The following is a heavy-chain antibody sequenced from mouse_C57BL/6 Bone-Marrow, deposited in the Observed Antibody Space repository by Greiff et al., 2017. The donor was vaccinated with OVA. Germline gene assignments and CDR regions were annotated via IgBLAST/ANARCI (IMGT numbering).Heavy chain of an antibody. CDR2: IRNKANGYTT. J-gene: IGHJ2*01. V-gene: IGHV7-3*01. Sequence: EVQLQESGGGLVQPGGSLSLSCAASGFTFTDYYMSWVRQPPGKALEWLGFIRNKANGYTTEYSASVKGRFTISRDNSQSILYLQMNALRAEDSATYYCARYRGYSKGFFDYWGQGTTLTVSS. CDR1: GFTFTDYY. D-gene: IGHD2-5*01. CDR3: ARYRGYSKGFFDY.